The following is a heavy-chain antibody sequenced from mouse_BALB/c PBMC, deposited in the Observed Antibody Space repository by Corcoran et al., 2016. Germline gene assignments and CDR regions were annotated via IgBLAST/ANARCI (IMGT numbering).Heavy chain of an antibody. Sequence: QIQLVQSGPELKKPGETVKISCKASGYTFTNYGMNWVKQAPGKGLKWMGWINTYTGEPTYADDFKGRFAFSLETSASTAYLQINNLKNEDMATYFCARNGNYEGAMDYWGQGTSVTVSS. J-gene: IGHJ4*01. CDR3: ARNGNYEGAMDY. V-gene: IGHV9-1*02. D-gene: IGHD2-1*01. CDR2: INTYTGEP. CDR1: GYTFTNYG.